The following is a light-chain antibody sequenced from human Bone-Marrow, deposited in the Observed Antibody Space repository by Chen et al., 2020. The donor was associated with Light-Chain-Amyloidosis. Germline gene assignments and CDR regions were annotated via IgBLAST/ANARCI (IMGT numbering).Light chain of an antibody. Sequence: QSALTQPASVSGSPGQSITISCTGTSGDVGTYNYVSCYQQHPGKAPKVMIYAVSNRPSGVSNRFSASKSGNTASLTISGLQAEDEADYYCSSFTSSSSYVFGPGTKVTVL. CDR3: SSFTSSSSYV. V-gene: IGLV2-14*01. J-gene: IGLJ1*01. CDR2: AVS. CDR1: SGDVGTYNY.